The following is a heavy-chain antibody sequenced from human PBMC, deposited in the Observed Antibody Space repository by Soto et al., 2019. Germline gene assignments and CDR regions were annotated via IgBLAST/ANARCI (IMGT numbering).Heavy chain of an antibody. Sequence: EVQLVESGGGLVQPGESLRLSCAASGFTFDYYWMHWVRQAPGKGLVWVSRVHSDGTTTTYADSVKGRFTISRDNARNTVCLQMSSLRAEDTAIYYCARGDRGGFDLWGHGTVVTVSS. J-gene: IGHJ3*01. CDR2: VHSDGTTT. CDR1: GFTFDYYW. D-gene: IGHD3-10*01. CDR3: ARGDRGGFDL. V-gene: IGHV3-74*01.